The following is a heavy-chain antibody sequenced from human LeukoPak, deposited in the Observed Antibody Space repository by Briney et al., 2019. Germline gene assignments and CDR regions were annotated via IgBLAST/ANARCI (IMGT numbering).Heavy chain of an antibody. V-gene: IGHV3-7*01. D-gene: IGHD5-12*01. CDR1: GFAFRSYW. CDR3: ARVEYSGWNLEY. CDR2: INQGGSVQ. J-gene: IGHJ4*02. Sequence: GGSLRLSCAASGFAFRSYWMSWVRQAPGKGLEWVANINQGGSVQYYMDSVKGRFTISRDDAKNSLYVQMNSLRDEDTAVYYCARVEYSGWNLEYWGQGTLVTVSS.